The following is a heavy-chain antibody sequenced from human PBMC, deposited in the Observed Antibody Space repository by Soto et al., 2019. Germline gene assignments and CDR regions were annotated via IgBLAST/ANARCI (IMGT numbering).Heavy chain of an antibody. J-gene: IGHJ3*02. CDR2: IDPSDSYT. CDR1: GYSFTSYW. CDR3: ARPHEKGSYRDAFDI. D-gene: IGHD1-26*01. Sequence: GESLKISCKGSGYSFTSYWISWVRQMPGKGLEWMGRIDPSDSYTNYSPSFQGHVTISADKSISTAYLQWSSLKASDTAMYYCARPHEKGSYRDAFDIWGQGTMVTVSS. V-gene: IGHV5-10-1*01.